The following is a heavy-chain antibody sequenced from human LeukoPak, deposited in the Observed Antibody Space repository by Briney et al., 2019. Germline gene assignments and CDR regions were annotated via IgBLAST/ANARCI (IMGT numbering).Heavy chain of an antibody. D-gene: IGHD6-13*01. CDR2: IYYSGST. CDR3: ARGKSGYSSSWFTNHYYFDY. V-gene: IGHV4-59*01. Sequence: SETLSLTCTVSGGSISSYYWSWIRQPPGKGLEWIGYIYYSGSTNYNPSLKGRVTISVDTSKNQFSLKLSSVTAADTAVYYCARGKSGYSSSWFTNHYYFDYWGQGTLVTVSS. CDR1: GGSISSYY. J-gene: IGHJ4*02.